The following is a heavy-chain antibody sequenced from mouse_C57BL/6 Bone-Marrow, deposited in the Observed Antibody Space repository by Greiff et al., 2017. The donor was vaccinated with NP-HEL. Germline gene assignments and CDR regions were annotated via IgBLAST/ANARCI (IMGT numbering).Heavy chain of an antibody. CDR1: GYTFTSYG. Sequence: VQLVESGAELVRPGASVKLSCKASGYTFTSYGISWVKQRTGQGLEWIGEIYPRSGNTYYNEKFKGKATLTADKSSSTAYMELRSLTSEDSAVYFCARRVYYYGEGFAYWGQGTLVTVSA. J-gene: IGHJ3*01. D-gene: IGHD1-1*01. V-gene: IGHV1-81*01. CDR3: ARRVYYYGEGFAY. CDR2: IYPRSGNT.